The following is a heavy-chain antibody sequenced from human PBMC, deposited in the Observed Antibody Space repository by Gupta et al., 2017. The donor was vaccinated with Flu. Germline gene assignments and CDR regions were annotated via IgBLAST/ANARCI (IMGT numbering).Heavy chain of an antibody. Sequence: APGKGLDWVGLIRSKDFGETTEYAASVKGRFSTSRDDSKSIAYLQMDSLKTDDTGVYFCARDSNLYYYYGMDVWGQGTTVTVSS. V-gene: IGHV3-49*02. J-gene: IGHJ6*02. CDR3: ARDSNLYYYYGMDV. CDR2: IRSKDFGETT.